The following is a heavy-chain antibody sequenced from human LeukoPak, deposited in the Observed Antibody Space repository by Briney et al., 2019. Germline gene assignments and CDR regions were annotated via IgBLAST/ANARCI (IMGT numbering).Heavy chain of an antibody. CDR1: GFTFSSYA. Sequence: PGGPLRLSCAASGFTFSSYAMSWVRQAPGKGLEWVSSIDNSGGFTPYAESVKGRFTISRDNSKNTLYLQMSSLRADDTALYYCARRGYDGSSPRYYFQYWGQGTLVTVSS. CDR2: IDNSGGFT. CDR3: ARRGYDGSSPRYYFQY. V-gene: IGHV3-23*01. D-gene: IGHD3-22*01. J-gene: IGHJ4*02.